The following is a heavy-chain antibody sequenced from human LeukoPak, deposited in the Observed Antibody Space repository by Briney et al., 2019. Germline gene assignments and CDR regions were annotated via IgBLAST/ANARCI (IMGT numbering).Heavy chain of an antibody. V-gene: IGHV3-48*03. Sequence: GGSLRLSCAASGFTFSSYEMNWVRQAPGKGLERVSNISTSGGTIYYADSVKGRFTVSRDNSKNTLYLQMNSLRAEDPAVYYCAKGAKPYYDILTGYYLTGAFDIWGQGTMVTVSS. CDR1: GFTFSSYE. CDR3: AKGAKPYYDILTGYYLTGAFDI. J-gene: IGHJ3*02. CDR2: ISTSGGTI. D-gene: IGHD3-9*01.